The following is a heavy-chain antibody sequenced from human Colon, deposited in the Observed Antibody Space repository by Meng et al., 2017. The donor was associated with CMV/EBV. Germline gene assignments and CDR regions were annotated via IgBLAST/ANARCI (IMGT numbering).Heavy chain of an antibody. D-gene: IGHD3-10*01. Sequence: ELPLVEAGGGSVQPGVSLRLSCAASGFNVRDKYMSWVRQAPGKGLEWVCIIYRGDNTYYIDSVKDRFTVSRDNSKNTMYLQMTSLRVEDTAVYYCTGDSVSNPNLDYWGQGTLVTVSS. V-gene: IGHV3-66*01. CDR1: GFNVRDKY. CDR2: IYRGDNT. CDR3: TGDSVSNPNLDY. J-gene: IGHJ4*02.